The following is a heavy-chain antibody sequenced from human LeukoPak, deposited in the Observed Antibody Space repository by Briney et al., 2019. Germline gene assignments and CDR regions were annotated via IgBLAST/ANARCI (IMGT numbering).Heavy chain of an antibody. J-gene: IGHJ4*02. D-gene: IGHD3-3*01. CDR1: GFTFRSYA. Sequence: PGGSLRLSCAASGFTFRSYAMSWVRQAPGKGLEWVSGISDSGGTIYYADSVKGRFTISRDNSKNTLYLQMNSLRAEDTAVYYCAKDWTFGVVSLFDYWGQGTLVTVSP. V-gene: IGHV3-23*01. CDR2: ISDSGGTI. CDR3: AKDWTFGVVSLFDY.